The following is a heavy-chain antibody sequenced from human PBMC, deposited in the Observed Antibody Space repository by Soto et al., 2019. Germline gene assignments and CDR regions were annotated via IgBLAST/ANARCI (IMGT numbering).Heavy chain of an antibody. Sequence: SETLSLTCTVSGGSISNGYWSWIRQPPGKGLEWIGYIYYTGSTTYNPSLQSRVTMSVGASKAQFSLKLSSVTAADTAVYYCARNGRDGFNYVAYWGQGTLVTVSS. CDR1: GGSISNGY. V-gene: IGHV4-59*08. J-gene: IGHJ4*02. CDR2: IYYTGST. CDR3: ARNGRDGFNYVAY. D-gene: IGHD2-15*01.